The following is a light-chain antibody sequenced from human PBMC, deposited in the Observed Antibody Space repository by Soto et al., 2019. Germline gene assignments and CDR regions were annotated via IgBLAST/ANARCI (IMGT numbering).Light chain of an antibody. J-gene: IGKJ4*01. V-gene: IGKV1-5*03. CDR2: QAS. CDR3: QQYNSYPLT. Sequence: DIQMTQSPSTLSASVGDRVTITCRASQSISSWLAWYQQKPGKAPKFLIYQASNLESGVPSRFSGSGSGTEFTLTISSLQPDDSATYFCQQYNSYPLTFGEGTKVEIK. CDR1: QSISSW.